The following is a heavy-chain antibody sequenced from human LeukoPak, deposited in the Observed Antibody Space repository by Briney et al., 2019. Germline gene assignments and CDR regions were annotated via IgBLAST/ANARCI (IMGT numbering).Heavy chain of an antibody. CDR2: IIPIFGTA. J-gene: IGHJ5*02. CDR3: ARVVPRYDFWSGFLDWFDP. CDR1: GGTFSSYA. V-gene: IGHV1-69*05. D-gene: IGHD3-3*01. Sequence: GSSVKVSCKASGGTFSSYAISWVRQAPGQGLEWMGGIIPIFGTANYAQKFQGRVTITTDESTSTAYMELSSLRSEDTAVYYCARVVPRYDFWSGFLDWFDPWGQGTLVTVSS.